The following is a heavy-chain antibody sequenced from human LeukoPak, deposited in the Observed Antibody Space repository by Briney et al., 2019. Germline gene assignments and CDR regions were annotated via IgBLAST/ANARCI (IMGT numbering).Heavy chain of an antibody. D-gene: IGHD6-19*01. J-gene: IGHJ4*02. Sequence: GGSLRLSCAASGFIFSSYAMHWVRQAPGRGLEWVAVISYGGSNKYADSVKGRFTISRDNSKNTLYLQMNSLRAEDTAVYYCALNRGSGWYFHYWGQGTLVTVSS. V-gene: IGHV3-30*04. CDR2: ISYGGSNK. CDR1: GFIFSSYA. CDR3: ALNRGSGWYFHY.